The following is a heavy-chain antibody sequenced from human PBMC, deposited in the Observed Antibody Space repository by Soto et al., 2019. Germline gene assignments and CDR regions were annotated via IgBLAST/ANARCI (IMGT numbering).Heavy chain of an antibody. D-gene: IGHD2-2*01. V-gene: IGHV1-69*01. J-gene: IGHJ4*02. CDR2: IIPIFGTA. CDR1: GGTFSSYA. Sequence: QVQLVQSGAEVKKPGSSVKVSCKASGGTFSSYAISWVRQAPGQGLEWMGGIIPIFGTANYAQKFQGRVTITADESTSTSYMELSSLRSEDTAVYYCAREAVEDIVVVPAALDYWGQGTLVTVSS. CDR3: AREAVEDIVVVPAALDY.